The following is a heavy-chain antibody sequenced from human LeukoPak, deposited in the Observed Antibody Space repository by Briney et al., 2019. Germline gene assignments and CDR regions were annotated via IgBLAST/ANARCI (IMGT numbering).Heavy chain of an antibody. J-gene: IGHJ6*03. Sequence: ASVKVSCKVSGYTLTELSMHWVRQAPGKGLEWMGGFDPEDGETIYAQKFQGRVTMTEDTSTDTAYMELSSLRSEDTAVYYCARVLRYCSGGNCYSGGLGYMDVWGKGTTVTISS. D-gene: IGHD2-15*01. CDR2: FDPEDGET. V-gene: IGHV1-24*01. CDR3: ARVLRYCSGGNCYSGGLGYMDV. CDR1: GYTLTELS.